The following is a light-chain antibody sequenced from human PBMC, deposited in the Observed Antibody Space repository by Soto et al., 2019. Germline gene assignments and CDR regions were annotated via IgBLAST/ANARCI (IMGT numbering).Light chain of an antibody. CDR1: QTVSDSY. CDR2: GIF. Sequence: EIVLAQSPGTLSLSPGERATVSCRASQTVSDSYFAWYQQKVGQAPRLLIHGIFIRATGIPDRFSGSGSETDFTLTISRLEREDFAVYYCQQYGSSPVTFGQGTRLEIK. J-gene: IGKJ5*01. V-gene: IGKV3-20*01. CDR3: QQYGSSPVT.